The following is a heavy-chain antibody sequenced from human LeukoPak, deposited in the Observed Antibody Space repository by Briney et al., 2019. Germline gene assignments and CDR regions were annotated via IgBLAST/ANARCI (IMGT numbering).Heavy chain of an antibody. CDR1: GFTFSTYA. CDR2: ISGNGAYT. D-gene: IGHD1-26*01. CDR3: ARSDYLYWYFDL. J-gene: IGHJ2*01. V-gene: IGHV3-23*01. Sequence: GGSLRLSCAASGFTFSTYAMSWVRQAPGTGLEWVSLISGNGAYTYYADSVKGRFTISRDNSKNTLSLQMNSLTPEDTAVYSCARSDYLYWYFDLWGRGTLVTVSS.